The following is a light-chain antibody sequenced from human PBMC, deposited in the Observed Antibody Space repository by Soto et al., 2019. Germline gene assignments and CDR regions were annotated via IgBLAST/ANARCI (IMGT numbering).Light chain of an antibody. Sequence: DIQMTQSPSTLSGSVGDRVTITCRASQTISSWLAWYQQKPGKAPKLLIYKASTLKSGVPSRFSGSGSGTEFTLTISSLQPDDFAAYYCQQRSYWITFGQGTRLEIK. CDR3: QQRSYWIT. V-gene: IGKV1-5*03. CDR2: KAS. J-gene: IGKJ5*01. CDR1: QTISSW.